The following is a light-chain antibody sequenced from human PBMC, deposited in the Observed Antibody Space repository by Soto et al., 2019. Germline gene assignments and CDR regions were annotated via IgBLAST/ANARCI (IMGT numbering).Light chain of an antibody. V-gene: IGKV1-5*03. CDR1: QSIGSG. CDR2: KAT. CDR3: PQYNDFHYT. Sequence: DIQMTQSPATLSASVGDGVTITCRASQSIGSGLAWYQQRPGKAPKLLIYKATHLQEGVPSRYSVSGPGTDLSLTLCTQQPVDSATYYCPQYNDFHYTYDQGTKLQI. J-gene: IGKJ2*01.